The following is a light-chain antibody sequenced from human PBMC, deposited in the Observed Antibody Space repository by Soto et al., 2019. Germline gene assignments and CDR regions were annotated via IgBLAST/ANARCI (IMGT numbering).Light chain of an antibody. CDR3: QQYEDLPLT. J-gene: IGKJ4*01. Sequence: DIQMTQSPSSLSASVGDRVTITCQASQDITNYLNWYQQKPGNAPKLLIFDASNVETGVPSRFTESGSWTDFTFTISSLQTEEIATYFFQQYEDLPLTFGGGTKVEIK. V-gene: IGKV1-33*01. CDR1: QDITNY. CDR2: DAS.